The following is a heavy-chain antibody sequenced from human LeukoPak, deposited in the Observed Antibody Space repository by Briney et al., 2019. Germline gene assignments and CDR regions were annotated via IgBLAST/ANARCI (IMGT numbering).Heavy chain of an antibody. CDR2: IKREGSEK. Sequence: PGGSLRLSCAASGFAFCSYCMSWVRQAPGKGLEWVANIKREGSEKYYVDSVKGRFTISRDNAKNSLYLQMNSLRAEDTAVYYCARSPTYYDFWSGYKFIDYWGQGSLVTVSS. J-gene: IGHJ4*02. CDR3: ARSPTYYDFWSGYKFIDY. V-gene: IGHV3-7*01. CDR1: GFAFCSYC. D-gene: IGHD3-3*01.